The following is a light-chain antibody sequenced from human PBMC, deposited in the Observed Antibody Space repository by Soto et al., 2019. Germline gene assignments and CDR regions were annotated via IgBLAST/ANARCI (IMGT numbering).Light chain of an antibody. CDR3: QQYESSPLT. CDR2: RAS. V-gene: IGKV3-20*01. Sequence: EIVLTQSPDTLSLSPGERATLSCRASQSVSSALLAWYQQKPGQAPTLLIYRASTRATGIPDRFTGSGSGTDFTLTISRLEPEDFAVYYCQQYESSPLTFGGGTKVEIK. J-gene: IGKJ4*01. CDR1: QSVSSAL.